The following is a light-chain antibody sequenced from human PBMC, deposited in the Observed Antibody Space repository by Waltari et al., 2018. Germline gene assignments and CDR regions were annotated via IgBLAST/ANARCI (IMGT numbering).Light chain of an antibody. J-gene: IGKJ1*01. Sequence: EIVLTQSPGTLSLSPGERATLSCRASQSIGRYLDWYQQKPDQAPRLLIYGASSRATGIPDRFRGSGSGTDFSLTISRLEPEDVAVYYGQNHERLPATFGQGTKVEIK. CDR3: QNHERLPAT. CDR2: GAS. V-gene: IGKV3-20*01. CDR1: QSIGRY.